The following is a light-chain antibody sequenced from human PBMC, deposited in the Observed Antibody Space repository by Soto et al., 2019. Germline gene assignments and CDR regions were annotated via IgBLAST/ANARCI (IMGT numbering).Light chain of an antibody. Sequence: DIQMTQSPSSLSASVGDRVTITCRASESISTWLAWYQQKPGKAPKLLIYGASSLESGVPPRFSGDGSGTEFTLTISXLQRDDFGIHYCQQYSRLWSFGQGTKVDIK. CDR2: GAS. CDR1: ESISTW. CDR3: QQYSRLWS. V-gene: IGKV1-5*03. J-gene: IGKJ1*01.